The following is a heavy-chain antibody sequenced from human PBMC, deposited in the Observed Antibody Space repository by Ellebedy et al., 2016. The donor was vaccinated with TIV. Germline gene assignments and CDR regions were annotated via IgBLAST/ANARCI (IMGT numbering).Heavy chain of an antibody. Sequence: ASVKVSCKASGYTFTSYYMHWVRQAPGQGLEWMGWVSAHNGLTNYAQKLHGRVTMTTDTSTSTVYMDLRSLRSDDTAVYYCARGGAGSLNDYWGQGTLVTVSS. D-gene: IGHD6-19*01. V-gene: IGHV1-18*04. CDR3: ARGGAGSLNDY. CDR2: VSAHNGLT. CDR1: GYTFTSYY. J-gene: IGHJ4*02.